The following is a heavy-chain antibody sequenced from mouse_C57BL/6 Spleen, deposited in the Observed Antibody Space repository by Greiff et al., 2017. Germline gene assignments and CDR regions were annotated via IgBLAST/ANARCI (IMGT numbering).Heavy chain of an antibody. J-gene: IGHJ3*01. CDR1: GYAFSSSW. V-gene: IGHV1-82*01. D-gene: IGHD1-1*01. CDR3: AGGSSYRGEFAD. CDR2: IYPGDGVS. Sequence: QVQLQQSGPELVKPGASVKISCKASGYAFSSSWMHWVKQRPGKGLEWIGRIYPGDGVSNYNEKFKGKATLTADKSSSTAYMQLSRLTSEDSAVXFCAGGSSYRGEFADWGKGTLVTVSA.